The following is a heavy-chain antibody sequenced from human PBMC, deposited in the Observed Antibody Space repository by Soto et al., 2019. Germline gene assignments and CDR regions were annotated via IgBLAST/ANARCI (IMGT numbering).Heavy chain of an antibody. J-gene: IGHJ5*02. D-gene: IGHD4-17*01. CDR3: ARESTVTTSVNNWFDP. CDR2: IIPIFGTA. Sequence: GASVKGSCKASGGTLSSYAISWGRQAPGQGLEWMGGIIPIFGTANYAQKFQGRVTITADESTSTAYMELSSLRSEDTAVYYCARESTVTTSVNNWFDPWGQGTLVTVSS. V-gene: IGHV1-69*01. CDR1: GGTLSSYA.